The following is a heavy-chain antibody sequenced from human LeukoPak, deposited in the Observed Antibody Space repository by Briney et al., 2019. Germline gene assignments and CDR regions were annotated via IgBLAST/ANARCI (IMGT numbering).Heavy chain of an antibody. CDR2: IDQSGGRN. CDR1: GFTFSRFW. CDR3: ARDVEGGTFDI. Sequence: PGGSLRLSCAASGFTFSRFWMNWVRQAPGRGLEWVANIDQSGGRNNYVDSVKGRFTISRDNAKNSLFLEMSSLRAGDTAVYFCARDVEGGTFDIWGQGTTVTVSS. J-gene: IGHJ3*02. D-gene: IGHD3-16*01. V-gene: IGHV3-7*05.